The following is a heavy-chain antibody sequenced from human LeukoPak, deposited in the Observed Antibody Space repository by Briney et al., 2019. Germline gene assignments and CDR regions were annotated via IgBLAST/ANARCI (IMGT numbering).Heavy chain of an antibody. CDR2: TFASGAT. J-gene: IGHJ3*02. Sequence: PSQTLSLTSTVSGGSINSGTDYWSWIRQPAGKGLEWIGHTFASGATNYSPSLKSRITTSVDTSKNQFSLSLTSVTAADTAVYYCAKTWSGTFHIWGQGTMVTVSS. CDR1: GGSINSGTDY. D-gene: IGHD2-15*01. CDR3: AKTWSGTFHI. V-gene: IGHV4-61*09.